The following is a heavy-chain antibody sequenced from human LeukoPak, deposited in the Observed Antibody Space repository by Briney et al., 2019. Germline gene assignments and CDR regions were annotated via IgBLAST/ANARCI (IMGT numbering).Heavy chain of an antibody. D-gene: IGHD6-13*01. V-gene: IGHV3-21*01. CDR3: AREPASSRFDP. Sequence: GSLRLSCAASGFTFSSYTMNWVRQAPGKGLDWVSSITSGNNIYYADSVKGRFTISRHNAKNSVYLEMNSLRAEDTAVYYCAREPASSRFDPWGQGTLVTVSS. CDR2: ITSGNNI. J-gene: IGHJ5*02. CDR1: GFTFSSYT.